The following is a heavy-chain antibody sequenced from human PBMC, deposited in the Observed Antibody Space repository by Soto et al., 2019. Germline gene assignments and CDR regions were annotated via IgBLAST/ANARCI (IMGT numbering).Heavy chain of an antibody. CDR3: ARSSTSANYFDY. Sequence: QVQLQESGPGLVKPSQTLSLTCTVSGGSISSGGYYWSWIRQHPGKGLEWIGYIYYSGSTYYNPSLKSRVTISADTSKNRFSLKLSSVTAADTAVYYCARSSTSANYFDYWGQGPLVTVSS. J-gene: IGHJ4*02. CDR2: IYYSGST. D-gene: IGHD2-2*01. V-gene: IGHV4-31*03. CDR1: GGSISSGGYY.